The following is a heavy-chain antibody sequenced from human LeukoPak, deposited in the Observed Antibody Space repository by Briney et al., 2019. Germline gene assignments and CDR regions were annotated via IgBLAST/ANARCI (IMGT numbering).Heavy chain of an antibody. CDR1: GFTFSSFA. CDR2: ITGGSGAK. V-gene: IGHV3-23*01. D-gene: IGHD6-19*01. Sequence: GGSLRLSCTVSGFTFSSFAMSWVRQAPGKGLEWVSTITGGSGAKYYADSVKGRFTISRDNSKDTLYLQMHSLRAEDTVVYFCAKDTPLTTYTSGWSSNSFDYWGQGTLVAVSS. CDR3: AKDTPLTTYTSGWSSNSFDY. J-gene: IGHJ4*02.